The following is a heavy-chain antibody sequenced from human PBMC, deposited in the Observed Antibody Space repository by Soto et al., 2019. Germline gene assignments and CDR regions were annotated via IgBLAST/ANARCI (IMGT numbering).Heavy chain of an antibody. CDR2: IIPILGIA. CDR1: GGTFSSYT. Sequence: QVQLVQSGAEVKKPGSSVKVSCKASGGTFSSYTISWVRQAPGQGLEWMGRIIPILGIANYAQKFQGRVTITADKTTGPAYLERSGLGSEDTAVYYCVRDVPVLRYFGWYSGAFDIWVGGTMVTVSS. V-gene: IGHV1-69*02. CDR3: VRDVPVLRYFGWYSGAFDI. D-gene: IGHD3-9*01. J-gene: IGHJ3*02.